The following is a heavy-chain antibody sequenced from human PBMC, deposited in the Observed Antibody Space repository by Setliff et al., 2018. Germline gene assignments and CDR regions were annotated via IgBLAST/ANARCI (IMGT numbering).Heavy chain of an antibody. V-gene: IGHV3-48*04. J-gene: IGHJ6*03. D-gene: IGHD6-13*01. CDR1: GPTFSRYS. CDR2: ISSSNSGI. Sequence: GGSLRLSCAAPGPTFSRYSMNWVRQAPGKGLEWISYISSSNSGIYYADSVKGRFTISRDNAKNSLYLQMNSLRAEDTAVYYCARVEGEYSRRDGGYYYYMDVWGKGTTVTVSS. CDR3: ARVEGEYSRRDGGYYYYMDV.